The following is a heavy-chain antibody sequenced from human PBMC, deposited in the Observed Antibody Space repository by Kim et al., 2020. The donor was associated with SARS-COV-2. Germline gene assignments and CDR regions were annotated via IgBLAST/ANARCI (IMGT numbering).Heavy chain of an antibody. J-gene: IGHJ4*02. Sequence: GGSLRLSCAASEFTFSNYAMSWVRQAPGKGLEWVSAISGSGTYTYYADSVRGRFTISRDNSKNTLYLQMNSLRAEDTAMYYCAKDRYYDSSGYSGYWGQG. CDR2: ISGSGTYT. V-gene: IGHV3-23*01. CDR3: AKDRYYDSSGYSGY. CDR1: EFTFSNYA. D-gene: IGHD3-22*01.